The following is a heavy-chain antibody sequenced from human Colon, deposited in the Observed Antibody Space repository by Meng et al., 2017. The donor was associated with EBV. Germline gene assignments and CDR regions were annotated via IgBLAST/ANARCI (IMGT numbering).Heavy chain of an antibody. V-gene: IGHV4-4*03. CDR1: GYSIPTHYW. D-gene: IGHD3-10*01. CDR2: IPHRGSS. Sequence: QGHLRAAGPARVNPPTHHPLSPPVVGYSIPTHYWWAWVRQPPGKGLEWIVEIPHRGSSAYNPSLKSRVSMSIDKSKNQFSLKLTSVTAADTAVYHCLRGSGGSVWGQGTLVTVSS. CDR3: LRGSGGSV. J-gene: IGHJ1*01.